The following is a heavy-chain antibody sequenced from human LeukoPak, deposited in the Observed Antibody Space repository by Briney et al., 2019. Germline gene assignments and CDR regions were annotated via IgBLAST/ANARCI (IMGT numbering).Heavy chain of an antibody. D-gene: IGHD3-16*01. CDR1: GFTVSNNY. J-gene: IGHJ4*02. CDR2: IYSGDNT. V-gene: IGHV3-66*02. Sequence: PGGSLRRSCAASGFTVSNNYMSWVRQAPGKGLEWVSVIYSGDNTYYVESVKGRFTISRDNSKNTLFLQMNRLRAEDTAVYYCAGRRVLDASFDYWGQGTLVTVSS. CDR3: AGRRVLDASFDY.